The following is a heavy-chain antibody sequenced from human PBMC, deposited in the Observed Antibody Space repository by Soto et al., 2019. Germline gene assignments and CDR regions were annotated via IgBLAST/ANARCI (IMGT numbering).Heavy chain of an antibody. CDR3: VRRTGVSEGAFDV. J-gene: IGHJ3*01. CDR2: IDNPGSVT. D-gene: IGHD3-10*01. V-gene: IGHV3-74*01. Sequence: EVQVVESGGGLVQPGGSLRLSCAASGFSFSSYWFHWVRQAPGKGPVWVSRIDNPGSVTDYADSVKGRFTISRDNAKNTLFLQMNSLRRDDTGVYYCVRRTGVSEGAFDVWSQGTMVTVSS. CDR1: GFSFSSYW.